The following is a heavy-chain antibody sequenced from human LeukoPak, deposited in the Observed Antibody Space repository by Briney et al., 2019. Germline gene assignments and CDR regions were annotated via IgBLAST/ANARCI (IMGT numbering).Heavy chain of an antibody. CDR2: IYSGGST. Sequence: PGGSLRLSCAASGFTFSSNYMSWVRQAPGKGLEWVSVIYSGGSTYYADSVKGRFTISRDNSKNTLYLQMNSLRAEDTAVYYCAGDSSGYSERAFDIWGQGTMVTVSS. CDR3: AGDSSGYSERAFDI. V-gene: IGHV3-66*01. D-gene: IGHD3-22*01. J-gene: IGHJ3*02. CDR1: GFTFSSNY.